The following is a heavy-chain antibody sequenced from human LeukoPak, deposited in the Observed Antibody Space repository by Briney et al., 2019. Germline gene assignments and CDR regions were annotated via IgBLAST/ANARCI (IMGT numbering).Heavy chain of an antibody. D-gene: IGHD1-26*01. CDR3: ARVGIWELRYYYYYMDV. CDR2: IYYSGST. J-gene: IGHJ6*03. CDR1: GGSISRYY. V-gene: IGHV4-59*01. Sequence: PSETLSLTCTVSGGSISRYYWSWIRQPPGKGLEWIGYIYYSGSTNYNPSLKSRVTISVDTSKNQFSLKLSSVTAADTAVYYCARVGIWELRYYYYYMDVWGKGTTVTVSS.